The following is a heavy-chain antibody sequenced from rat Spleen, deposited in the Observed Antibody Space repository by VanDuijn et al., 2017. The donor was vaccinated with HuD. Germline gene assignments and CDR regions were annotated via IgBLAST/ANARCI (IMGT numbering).Heavy chain of an antibody. CDR2: ISFNGVST. CDR3: ARYNNGFAY. Sequence: EVQLVESGGGLVQPGRSMKLSCAASGFTFSDYGMVWVLQAPTKGLEWVASISFNGVSTYYRDSVKGRFTISRDNAKSTLYLQMESLRSEDTATYYCARYNNGFAYWGQGTLVTVSS. D-gene: IGHD1-10*01. J-gene: IGHJ3*01. CDR1: GFTFSDYG. V-gene: IGHV5-20*01.